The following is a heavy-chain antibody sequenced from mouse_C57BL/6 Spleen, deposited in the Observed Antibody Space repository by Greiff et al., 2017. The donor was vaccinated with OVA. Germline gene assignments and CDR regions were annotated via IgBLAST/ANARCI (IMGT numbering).Heavy chain of an antibody. V-gene: IGHV5-17*01. CDR1: GFTFSDYG. CDR3: ARYYDYVDY. J-gene: IGHJ2*01. Sequence: EVKLVESGGGLVKPGGSLKLSCAASGFTFSDYGMHWVRQAPEKGLAWVAYISSGSSTIYYADTVKGRFTISRDNAKNTLFLQLTSLRSEDTAMYYCARYYDYVDYWGQGTTLTVSS. D-gene: IGHD2-4*01. CDR2: ISSGSSTI.